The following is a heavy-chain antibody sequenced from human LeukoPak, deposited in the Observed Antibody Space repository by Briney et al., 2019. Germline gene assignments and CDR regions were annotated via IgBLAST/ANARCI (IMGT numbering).Heavy chain of an antibody. Sequence: AGESLRLSCAASRFTFSSYAMSWVRQAPGKGLEWVSAISGSGGSTYYADSVKGRFTISRDNSKNTLYLQMNSLRAEDTAVYYCAKTSGSYYDGIPFDPWGQGTLVTVSS. D-gene: IGHD1-26*01. V-gene: IGHV3-23*01. CDR3: AKTSGSYYDGIPFDP. J-gene: IGHJ5*02. CDR2: ISGSGGST. CDR1: RFTFSSYA.